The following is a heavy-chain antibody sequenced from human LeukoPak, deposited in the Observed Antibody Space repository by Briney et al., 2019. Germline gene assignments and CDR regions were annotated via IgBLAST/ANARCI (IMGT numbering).Heavy chain of an antibody. Sequence: PSETLSLTCTVSGGSISSGDYYWSWIRQPPGKGLEWIGYIYYSGSTYYNPSLKSRVTISADTSKNQFSLKLSSVTAADTAVYYCARLFTGSYYVYYFDYWGQGTLVTVSS. V-gene: IGHV4-30-4*01. CDR3: ARLFTGSYYVYYFDY. J-gene: IGHJ4*02. CDR2: IYYSGST. D-gene: IGHD1-26*01. CDR1: GGSISSGDYY.